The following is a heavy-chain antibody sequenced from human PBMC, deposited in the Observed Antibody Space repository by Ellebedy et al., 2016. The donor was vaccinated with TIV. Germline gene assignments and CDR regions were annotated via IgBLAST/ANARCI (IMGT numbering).Heavy chain of an antibody. V-gene: IGHV1-2*02. CDR1: GGTFSSYA. Sequence: AASVKVSCKASGGTFSSYAISWVRQAPGQGLEWMGWINPNSGGTNYAQKFQGRVTMTRDTSISTAYMELTRLRSDDTAVYFCARGWLEAAGQRANWFDPWGQGTLVTVSS. CDR3: ARGWLEAAGQRANWFDP. J-gene: IGHJ5*02. D-gene: IGHD6-13*01. CDR2: INPNSGGT.